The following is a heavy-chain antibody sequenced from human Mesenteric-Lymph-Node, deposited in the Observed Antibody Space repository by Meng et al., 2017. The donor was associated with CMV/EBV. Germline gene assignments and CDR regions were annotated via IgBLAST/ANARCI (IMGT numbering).Heavy chain of an antibody. Sequence: GRSDNYHGSWIRQPPGKRVECSGYIYNSWSPNYNPTLKSRVTISVDTSKNQFSLKLSSVTAADTAVYYCARVLVYWSSTNCFNWFDPWGQGTLVTVSS. CDR1: GRSDNYH. CDR3: ARVLVYWSSTNCFNWFDP. D-gene: IGHD2-2*01. J-gene: IGHJ5*02. CDR2: IYNSWSP. V-gene: IGHV4-61*01.